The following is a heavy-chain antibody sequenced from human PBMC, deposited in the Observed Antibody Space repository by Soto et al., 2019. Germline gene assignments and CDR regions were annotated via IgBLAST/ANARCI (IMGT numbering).Heavy chain of an antibody. J-gene: IGHJ4*02. V-gene: IGHV4-39*01. Sequence: PSETLSLTCTVSGDSISSGNYFWGWIRQPPGKGLEWIGTIFYSGSTYYNPSLKSRVTISVDTSKNQFSLRLISVTAADTALYYCARRYGWLYFDYWGQGSLVTVSS. CDR3: ARRYGWLYFDY. CDR2: IFYSGST. CDR1: GDSISSGNYF. D-gene: IGHD6-19*01.